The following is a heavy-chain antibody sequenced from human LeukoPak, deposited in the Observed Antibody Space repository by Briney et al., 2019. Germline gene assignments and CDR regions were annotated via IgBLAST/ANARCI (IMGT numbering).Heavy chain of an antibody. CDR1: GYTFTTYY. Sequence: ASVKVSCKASGYTFTTYYIHWVRQAPGQGLEWMGIISPSGGSTNYAQKFQCRVTMTGDASTSTVYMELSSLRSEDTAVYYCARFRLLLVYWGEGTLVTVSS. V-gene: IGHV1-46*01. D-gene: IGHD2/OR15-2a*01. CDR3: ARFRLLLVY. CDR2: ISPSGGST. J-gene: IGHJ4*02.